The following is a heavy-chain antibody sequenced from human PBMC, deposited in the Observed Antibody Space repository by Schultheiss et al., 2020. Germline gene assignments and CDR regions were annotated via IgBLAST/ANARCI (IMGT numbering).Heavy chain of an antibody. CDR2: ISYDGSNK. CDR3: AKGLMYSSSWYPGNYYYYCMDV. Sequence: SCAASGFTFSSYGMHWVRQAPGKGLEWVAVISYDGSNKYYADSVKGRFTISRDNSKNTLYLQMNSLRAEDTAVYYCAKGLMYSSSWYPGNYYYYCMDVWGQGTTVTVSS. J-gene: IGHJ6*02. V-gene: IGHV3-30*18. D-gene: IGHD6-13*01. CDR1: GFTFSSYG.